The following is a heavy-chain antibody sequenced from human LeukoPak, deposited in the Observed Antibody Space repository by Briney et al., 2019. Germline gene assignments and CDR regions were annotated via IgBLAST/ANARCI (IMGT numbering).Heavy chain of an antibody. D-gene: IGHD1-7*01. V-gene: IGHV3-33*06. CDR3: AKDTSRYNWNSHLIDY. Sequence: GGSLRLSCAASGFTFSNYGMHWVRQAPGKGLEWVAVIWYDGSNKYYADSVKGRFTISRDNSKNTLYLQMNSRRAEDTAVYYCAKDTSRYNWNSHLIDYWGQGTLVTVSS. CDR2: IWYDGSNK. CDR1: GFTFSNYG. J-gene: IGHJ4*02.